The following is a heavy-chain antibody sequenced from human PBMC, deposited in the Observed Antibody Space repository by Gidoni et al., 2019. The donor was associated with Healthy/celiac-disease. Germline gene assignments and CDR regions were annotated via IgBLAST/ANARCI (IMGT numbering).Heavy chain of an antibody. CDR1: GFTFSNAW. V-gene: IGHV3-15*01. Sequence: EVQLVESGGGLVKPGGSLRLSCAASGFTFSNAWMSWVRQAPGKGLEWVGRIKSKTDGGTTDYAAPVKGRFTISRDDSKNTLYLQMNSLKTEDTAVYYCTTPGYYYGSGSQHRVFDYWGQGTLVTVSS. CDR2: IKSKTDGGTT. J-gene: IGHJ4*02. CDR3: TTPGYYYGSGSQHRVFDY. D-gene: IGHD3-10*01.